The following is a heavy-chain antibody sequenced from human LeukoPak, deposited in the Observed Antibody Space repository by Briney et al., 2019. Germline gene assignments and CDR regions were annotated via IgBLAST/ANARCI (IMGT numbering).Heavy chain of an antibody. J-gene: IGHJ4*02. CDR3: TTDFFRGRTDY. CDR1: GFTFSNAW. D-gene: IGHD2/OR15-2a*01. Sequence: GGSLRLSCAASGFTFSNAWISWVRQAPGKGLEWVGRIKSKTDGGTTDYAAPVKGRFTISRDDSKNTLYLQMNSLKTEDTAVYYCTTDFFRGRTDYWGQGTLVTVSS. V-gene: IGHV3-15*01. CDR2: IKSKTDGGTT.